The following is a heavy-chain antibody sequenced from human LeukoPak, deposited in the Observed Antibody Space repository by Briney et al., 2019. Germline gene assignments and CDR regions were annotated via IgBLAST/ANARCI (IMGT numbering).Heavy chain of an antibody. CDR2: ISAYNGNT. V-gene: IGHV1-18*01. D-gene: IGHD5-12*01. CDR3: ARDYKVATIIYYYGMDV. Sequence: ASVKVSCKASGYTFTSYGISWVRQAPGQGLEWMGWISAYNGNTNYAQKLQGRVTMTTDTSTSTAYMELRSPRSDDTAVYYCARDYKVATIIYYYGMDVWGQGTTVTVSS. CDR1: GYTFTSYG. J-gene: IGHJ6*02.